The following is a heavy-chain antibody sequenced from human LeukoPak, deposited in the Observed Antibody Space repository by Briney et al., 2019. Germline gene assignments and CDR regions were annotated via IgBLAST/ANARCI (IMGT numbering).Heavy chain of an antibody. J-gene: IGHJ4*02. CDR2: ISYDGSNK. CDR3: AKSGIEAAGSLVYFDY. D-gene: IGHD6-13*01. CDR1: GFTYSSYG. Sequence: GGSLRLSCAASGFTYSSYGMHWVRQAPGKGLECVAIISYDGSNKYYTDSVKGRFTISRDNSKNTLYLQMNSLRAEDTAVYYCAKSGIEAAGSLVYFDYWGQGTLVTASS. V-gene: IGHV3-30*18.